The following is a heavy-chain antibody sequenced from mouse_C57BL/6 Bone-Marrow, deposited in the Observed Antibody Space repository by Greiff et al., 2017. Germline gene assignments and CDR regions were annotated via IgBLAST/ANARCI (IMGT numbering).Heavy chain of an antibody. Sequence: DVHLVEPGGGLVQPGGSLKFSCAASGFTFSDYYMYWVRQTPEKRLEWVAYISNCDGCTYYPHTVKGSFTISRDTAKTTLYLQLSRLKSEETAMYYGARHHYSHYERGIDDWGQGTSVTVSS. D-gene: IGHD2-5*01. V-gene: IGHV5-12*01. CDR2: ISNCDGCT. CDR3: ARHHYSHYERGIDD. J-gene: IGHJ4*01. CDR1: GFTFSDYY.